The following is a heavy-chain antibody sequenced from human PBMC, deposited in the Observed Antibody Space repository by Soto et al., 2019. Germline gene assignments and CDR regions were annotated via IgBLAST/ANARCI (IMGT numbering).Heavy chain of an antibody. D-gene: IGHD1-26*01. Sequence: GGSLRLSCAASGFTVSSNYMSWVRQAPGKGLEWVSVIYSGGSTYYADSVKGRFTIARDNSKNTLYIQMNSLRAEDTAVYYWARGGRPGPAIRAEFDYWGQGTLVTVSS. J-gene: IGHJ4*02. CDR1: GFTVSSNY. CDR2: IYSGGST. V-gene: IGHV3-53*01. CDR3: ARGGRPGPAIRAEFDY.